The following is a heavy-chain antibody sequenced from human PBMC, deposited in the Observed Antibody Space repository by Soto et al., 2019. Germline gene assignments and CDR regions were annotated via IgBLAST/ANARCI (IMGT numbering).Heavy chain of an antibody. J-gene: IGHJ4*02. CDR3: AHRQAQGIVLAGTFDS. Sequence: QITLKESGPTLVKPTQTLTLTCTFSGFSFSTTGVGVGWIRQPPGKALEWLALIYWDDDKRYSPSLKSRLTITKATSKNQVVLTMTNMDPVDTATYYCAHRQAQGIVLAGTFDSWGQGTLVTVSS. CDR2: IYWDDDK. CDR1: GFSFSTTGVG. V-gene: IGHV2-5*02. D-gene: IGHD6-19*01.